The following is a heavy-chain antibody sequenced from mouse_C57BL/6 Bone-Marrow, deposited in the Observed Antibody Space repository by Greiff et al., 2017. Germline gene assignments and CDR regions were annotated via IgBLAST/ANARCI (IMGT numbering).Heavy chain of an antibody. CDR1: GYAFSSSW. J-gene: IGHJ2*01. V-gene: IGHV1-82*01. D-gene: IGHD4-1*01. CDR2: IYPGDGDT. CDR3: ATNWDFDY. Sequence: VKPGASVKISCKASGYAFSSSWMNWVKQRPGKGLEWIGRIYPGDGDTNYNGKFKGKATLTADKSSSTAYMQLSSLTSEDSAVYFCATNWDFDYWGQGTTLTVSS.